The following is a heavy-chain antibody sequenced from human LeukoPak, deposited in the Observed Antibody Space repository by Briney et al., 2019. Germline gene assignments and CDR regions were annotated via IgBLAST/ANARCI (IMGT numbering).Heavy chain of an antibody. Sequence: GGSLRLSCAASGFTFSSYGMHWVRQAPGKGLEWVAFIRYDGSNKYYADSVKGRFTISRDNSKNTLYLQVNSLRAEDTAVYYCAIRVGCTSTICYRGFDYWGQGTLVTVSS. D-gene: IGHD2-2*02. J-gene: IGHJ4*02. CDR2: IRYDGSNK. V-gene: IGHV3-30*02. CDR3: AIRVGCTSTICYRGFDY. CDR1: GFTFSSYG.